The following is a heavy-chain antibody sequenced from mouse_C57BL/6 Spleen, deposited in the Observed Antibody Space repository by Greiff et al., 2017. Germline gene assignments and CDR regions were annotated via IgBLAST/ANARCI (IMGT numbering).Heavy chain of an antibody. V-gene: IGHV1-50*01. CDR2: IDPSDSYT. D-gene: IGHD1-1*01. Sequence: QVQLQQPGAELVQPGASVKLSCKASGYTFTSYWMQWVKQRPGQGLEWIGEIDPSDSYTNSNQKFKGKATLTVDTASSKAYMQLSSLTSEDSAVYYCASTTVVEGYFDVWGTGTTVTVSS. CDR3: ASTTVVEGYFDV. CDR1: GYTFTSYW. J-gene: IGHJ1*03.